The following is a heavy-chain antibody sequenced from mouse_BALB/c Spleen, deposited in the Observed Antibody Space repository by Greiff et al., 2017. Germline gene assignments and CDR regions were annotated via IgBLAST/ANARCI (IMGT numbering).Heavy chain of an antibody. CDR2: ISYSGST. Sequence: DVKLVESGPSLVKPSQTLSLTCSVTGDSITSGYWNWIRKFPGNKLEYMGYISYSGSTYYNPSLKSRISITRDTSKNQYYLQLNSVTTEDTATYYCARYYYGSSSYFDYWGQGTTLTVSS. J-gene: IGHJ2*01. CDR3: ARYYYGSSSYFDY. CDR1: GDSITSGY. V-gene: IGHV3-8*02. D-gene: IGHD1-1*01.